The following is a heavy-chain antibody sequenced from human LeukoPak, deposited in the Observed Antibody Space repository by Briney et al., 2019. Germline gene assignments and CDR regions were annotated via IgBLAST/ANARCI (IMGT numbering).Heavy chain of an antibody. CDR3: ARGGYCSSTSCPFDY. CDR2: IYHSGST. CDR1: GGSISSGGYS. Sequence: PSETLSLTCASSGGSISSGGYSWSWIRQPPGKGLEWIGYIYHSGSTYYNPSLKSRVTISVDRSKNQFSLKLSSVTAADTAVYYCARGGYCSSTSCPFDYWGQGTLITVSS. J-gene: IGHJ4*02. D-gene: IGHD2-2*01. V-gene: IGHV4-30-2*01.